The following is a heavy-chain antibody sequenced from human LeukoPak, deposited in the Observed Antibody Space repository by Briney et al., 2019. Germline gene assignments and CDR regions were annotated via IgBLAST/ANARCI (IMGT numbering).Heavy chain of an antibody. J-gene: IGHJ6*04. CDR2: IYSGGST. CDR3: ASITMVRGSDV. Sequence: PGGSLRLSCAASGFTVSSNYMSWVRQAPGKGLEWVSVIYSGGSTYYADSVKGRFTISRDNSKNTLYLQMNSLRAEDTAVYYCASITMVRGSDVWGKGTTVTISS. D-gene: IGHD3-10*01. V-gene: IGHV3-66*01. CDR1: GFTVSSNY.